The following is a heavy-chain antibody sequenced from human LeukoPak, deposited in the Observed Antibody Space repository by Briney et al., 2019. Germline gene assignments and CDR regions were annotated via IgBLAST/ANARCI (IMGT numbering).Heavy chain of an antibody. J-gene: IGHJ4*02. V-gene: IGHV3-66*01. CDR3: ARAVSILPFDY. Sequence: GGSLRLSCAASGFTVSSNYMSWVRQAPGKGLEWVSVIYSGGSTYYADSVKGRLTISRDNSKNTLYLQMNSLRAEDTAVYYCARAVSILPFDYWGQGTLVTVTS. CDR1: GFTVSSNY. D-gene: IGHD2-21*01. CDR2: IYSGGST.